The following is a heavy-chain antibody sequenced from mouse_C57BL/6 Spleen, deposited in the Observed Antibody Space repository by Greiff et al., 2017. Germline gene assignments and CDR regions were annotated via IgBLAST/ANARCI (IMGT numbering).Heavy chain of an antibody. CDR2: IDPSDSET. CDR1: GYTFTSYW. Sequence: QVHVKQSGAELVRPGSSVKLSCKASGYTFTSYWMHWVKQRPIQGLEWIGNIDPSDSETHYNQKFKDKATLTVDKSSSTAYMQLSSLTSEDSAVYYCARVGGLRDYAMDYWGQGTSVTVSS. CDR3: ARVGGLRDYAMDY. D-gene: IGHD2-4*01. J-gene: IGHJ4*01. V-gene: IGHV1-52*01.